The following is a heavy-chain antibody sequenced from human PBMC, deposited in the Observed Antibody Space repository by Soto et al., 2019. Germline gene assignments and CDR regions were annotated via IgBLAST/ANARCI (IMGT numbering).Heavy chain of an antibody. CDR3: ARGRNGGFDC. V-gene: IGHV3-33*01. D-gene: IGHD2-8*01. Sequence: QVQLVESGGGVVQPGTSLRLSCAASGFTFTTSGMHWVRQAPGKGLEWVAIIWYDGSKKYHADSVKGRFTISRDNSKNAVYLQRIGLRAEGTGVDCGARGRNGGFDCWGQGTLGTGSS. J-gene: IGHJ4*02. CDR1: GFTFTTSG. CDR2: IWYDGSKK.